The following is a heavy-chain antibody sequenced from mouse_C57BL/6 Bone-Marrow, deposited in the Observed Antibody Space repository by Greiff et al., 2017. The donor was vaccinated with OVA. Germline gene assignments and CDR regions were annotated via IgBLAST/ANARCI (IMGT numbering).Heavy chain of an antibody. CDR1: GFSLTSYG. V-gene: IGHV2-5*01. Sequence: QVQLKQSGPGLVQPSQSLSITCTVSGFSLTSYGVHWVRQSPGKGLEWLGVIWRGGSTDYNAAFMSRLSITKDNSKSQVFFKMNSLQADDTAIYYCAKKGIYYGSSWYFDVWGTGTTVTVSS. CDR3: AKKGIYYGSSWYFDV. CDR2: IWRGGST. D-gene: IGHD1-1*01. J-gene: IGHJ1*03.